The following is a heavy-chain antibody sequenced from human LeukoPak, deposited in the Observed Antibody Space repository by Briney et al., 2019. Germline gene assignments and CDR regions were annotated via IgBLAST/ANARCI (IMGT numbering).Heavy chain of an antibody. CDR2: ISFDGSNK. CDR3: ATSSPDVDASGLRCFDA. V-gene: IGHV3-30-3*01. D-gene: IGHD5-12*01. Sequence: GGSLRLSCAASGFTFSSYAMHWVRQAPGKGLEWVAVISFDGSNKYYADSVKGRFTISRDNSKNTLYLQMNSLRAEDTAVYYCATSSPDVDASGLRCFDAWGQGTLVTVSS. CDR1: GFTFSSYA. J-gene: IGHJ5*02.